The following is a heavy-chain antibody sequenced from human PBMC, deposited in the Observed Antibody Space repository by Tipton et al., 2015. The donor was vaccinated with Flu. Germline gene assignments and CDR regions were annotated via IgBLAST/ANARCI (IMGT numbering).Heavy chain of an antibody. Sequence: TLSLTCTVSDDSITFYYWSWVRQPPGKGLEWIGYIYSSGGTNYNPSLRGRVTISVDTSKNQFSLKLSSVTAADTAVYYCARHTGDSVRGIIDYWGQGTLVTVSS. V-gene: IGHV4-59*08. CDR2: IYSSGGT. D-gene: IGHD3-10*02. CDR1: DDSITFYY. J-gene: IGHJ4*02. CDR3: ARHTGDSVRGIIDY.